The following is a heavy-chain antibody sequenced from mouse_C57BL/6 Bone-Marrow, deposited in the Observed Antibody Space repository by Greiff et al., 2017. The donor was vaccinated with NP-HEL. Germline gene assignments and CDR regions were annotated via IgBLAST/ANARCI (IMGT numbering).Heavy chain of an antibody. CDR3: ARDHYYGSIYYAMDY. CDR2: IYPGNGDT. CDR1: GYTFTSYN. D-gene: IGHD1-1*01. J-gene: IGHJ4*01. Sequence: QVQLKESGAELVRPGASVKMSCKASGYTFTSYNMHWVKQTPRQGLEWIGAIYPGNGDTSSNQKFKGKATLTVDKSSSTAYMQLSSLTSEDSAVYFCARDHYYGSIYYAMDYWGQGTSVTVSS. V-gene: IGHV1-12*01.